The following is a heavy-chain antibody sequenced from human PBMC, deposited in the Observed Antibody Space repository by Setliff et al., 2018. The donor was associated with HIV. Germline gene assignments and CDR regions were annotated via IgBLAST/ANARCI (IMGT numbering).Heavy chain of an antibody. V-gene: IGHV3-48*03. J-gene: IGHJ1*01. CDR3: ARGNSSGWTLRYFQH. Sequence: GGSLRLSCAASGFTFSSYEMNWVRQAPGKGLEWVSYISSSGSTIYYADSVKGRFTISRDNAKNSLYLQMNSLRAEDTAVYYCARGNSSGWTLRYFQHWGQGTLVTVSS. D-gene: IGHD6-19*01. CDR1: GFTFSSYE. CDR2: ISSSGSTI.